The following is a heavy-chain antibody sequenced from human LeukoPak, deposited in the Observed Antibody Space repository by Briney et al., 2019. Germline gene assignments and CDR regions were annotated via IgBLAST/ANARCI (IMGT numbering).Heavy chain of an antibody. CDR1: GFSLSVYE. J-gene: IGHJ4*02. CDR2: ISSSGTTT. Sequence: PGGSLRLSCADSGFSLSVYEIHWGRQAPGKGLEWIADISSSGTTTYYADSVKGRFTISRDNAKNSLYLQMNSLGAEDTAVYYSTTLTVASNFDYWGQGTLVTVSS. D-gene: IGHD6-19*01. CDR3: TTLTVASNFDY. V-gene: IGHV3-48*03.